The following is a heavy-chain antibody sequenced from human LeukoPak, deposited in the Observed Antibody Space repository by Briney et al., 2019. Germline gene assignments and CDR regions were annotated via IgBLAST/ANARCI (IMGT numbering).Heavy chain of an antibody. Sequence: SETLSLTCTVSGGSISSYYWGWIRQPPGEGLEWIGSLYYSGTTYYNPSLESRVTISVDTSKNQFSLKLSSVTAADTAVYYCARHGYSGSYYDYWGQGTLVTVSS. V-gene: IGHV4-39*01. D-gene: IGHD1-26*01. J-gene: IGHJ4*02. CDR2: LYYSGTT. CDR1: GGSISSYY. CDR3: ARHGYSGSYYDY.